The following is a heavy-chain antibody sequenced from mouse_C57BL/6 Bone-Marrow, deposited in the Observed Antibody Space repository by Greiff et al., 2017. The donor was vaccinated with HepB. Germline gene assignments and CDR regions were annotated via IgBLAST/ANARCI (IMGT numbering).Heavy chain of an antibody. D-gene: IGHD1-1*01. CDR3: ARLGITTVVATYWYFDV. J-gene: IGHJ1*03. Sequence: QVQLKESGAELARPGASVKLSCKASGYTFTSYGISWVKQRTGQGLEWIGEIYPRSGNTYYNEKFKGKATLTADKSSSTAYMELRSLTSEDSAVYFCARLGITTVVATYWYFDVWGTGTTVTVSS. V-gene: IGHV1-81*01. CDR1: GYTFTSYG. CDR2: IYPRSGNT.